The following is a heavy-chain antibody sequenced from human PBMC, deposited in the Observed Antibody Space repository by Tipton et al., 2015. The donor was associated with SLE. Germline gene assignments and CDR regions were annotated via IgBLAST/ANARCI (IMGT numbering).Heavy chain of an antibody. CDR3: ATSTTIFGVVIPPY. CDR2: IYYSGST. CDR1: GGSISNTTYY. D-gene: IGHD3-3*01. V-gene: IGHV4-39*07. J-gene: IGHJ4*02. Sequence: TLSLTCPVSGGSISNTTYYWGWIRQPPGKGLEWIGNIYYSGSTYYSPSLKSRLTISLDTSKNQLSLKLTSVTAADTAVYYCATSTTIFGVVIPPYWGQGTLVIVSS.